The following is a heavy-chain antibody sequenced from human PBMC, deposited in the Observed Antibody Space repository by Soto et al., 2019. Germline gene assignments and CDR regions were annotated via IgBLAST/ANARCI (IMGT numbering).Heavy chain of an antibody. Sequence: PSETLSLTCTVSGGTISSGDYHWSWIRQPPGKGLEWIGNIHNSGNIYYNPSLKSRLSISVDTSKNQFSLKLSSVTAADKAGYYSARNSGSYYKRHQRWCGPWGQGTLVTVSS. D-gene: IGHD3-10*01. CDR2: IHNSGNI. J-gene: IGHJ5*02. CDR3: ARNSGSYYKRHQRWCGP. CDR1: GGTISSGDYH. V-gene: IGHV4-30-4*01.